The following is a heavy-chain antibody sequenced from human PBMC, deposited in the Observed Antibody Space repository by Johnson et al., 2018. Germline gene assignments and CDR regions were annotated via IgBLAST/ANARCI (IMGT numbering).Heavy chain of an antibody. V-gene: IGHV1-69*12. CDR2: IIPMFDTP. D-gene: IGHD1-26*01. CDR1: GGIFSNSA. Sequence: QVQLVQSGAEVKKPGSSLKVSCKTSGGIFSNSAISWVRQAPGQGLEWMGGIIPMFDTPNYAQKFQGRVTITADESTSTAYMELSSLRSDDTAVYYCARDGYSGSYYGGTDDAFDIWGQGTMVTVSS. CDR3: ARDGYSGSYYGGTDDAFDI. J-gene: IGHJ3*02.